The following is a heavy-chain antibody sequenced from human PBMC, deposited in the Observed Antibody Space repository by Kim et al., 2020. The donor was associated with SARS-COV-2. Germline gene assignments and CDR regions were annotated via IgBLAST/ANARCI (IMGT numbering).Heavy chain of an antibody. J-gene: IGHJ5*01. V-gene: IGHV3-11*03. CDR2: ISGSSSDT. CDR1: GFTFSDHY. D-gene: IGHD4-17*01. CDR3: LRLTRPADS. Sequence: GGSLRLSCVASGFTFSDHYMNWIRQAPGKGLEWLSYISGSSSDTNYADSVKGRFTISRDNAKNSLYLQMNSLRAEDTAVYYCLRLTRPADSWGQGTLVT.